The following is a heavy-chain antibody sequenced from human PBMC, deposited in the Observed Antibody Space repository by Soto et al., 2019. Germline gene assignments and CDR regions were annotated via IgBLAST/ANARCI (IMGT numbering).Heavy chain of an antibody. CDR3: SGVGVAGDDH. CDR1: GFTFSSYW. D-gene: IGHD3-3*01. Sequence: EVQLVESGGGLVQPGKSLRLSCAASGFTFSSYWMHWVRQVPGKGLVWVSRIDNDGSSTTYADSVKGRFTISGDNAKNMLHLQINRLRADGTDVYYGSGVGVAGDDHWGQGTLVTVSS. CDR2: IDNDGSST. V-gene: IGHV3-74*01. J-gene: IGHJ4*02.